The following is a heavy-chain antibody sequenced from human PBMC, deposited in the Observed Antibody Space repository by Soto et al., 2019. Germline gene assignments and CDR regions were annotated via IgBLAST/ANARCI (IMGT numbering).Heavy chain of an antibody. CDR3: ARQDTAMVTNGIYYYYYYGMDV. CDR2: IIPIFGTA. J-gene: IGHJ6*02. Sequence: ASVKVSCKASGGTFSSYAISWVRQAPGQGLEWMGGIIPIFGTANYAQKFQGRVTITADESTSTAYMELSSLRSEDTAVYYCARQDTAMVTNGIYYYYYYGMDVWGQGTTVTVSS. CDR1: GGTFSSYA. D-gene: IGHD5-18*01. V-gene: IGHV1-69*13.